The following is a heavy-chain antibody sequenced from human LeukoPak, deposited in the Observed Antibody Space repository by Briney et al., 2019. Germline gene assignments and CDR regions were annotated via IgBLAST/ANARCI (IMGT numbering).Heavy chain of an antibody. V-gene: IGHV3-30*02. Sequence: PGRSLSPSCAPSGFTFSSYGMHWVRQAPGKGLEWVAFIRYEGSNKYYADSVKDRFTISRDNSKNTLYLQRNSLRAEDTAVYYCAKDQPQYCSGGSCYPGGFDYWGQGTLVTVSS. CDR1: GFTFSSYG. CDR2: IRYEGSNK. J-gene: IGHJ4*02. D-gene: IGHD2-15*01. CDR3: AKDQPQYCSGGSCYPGGFDY.